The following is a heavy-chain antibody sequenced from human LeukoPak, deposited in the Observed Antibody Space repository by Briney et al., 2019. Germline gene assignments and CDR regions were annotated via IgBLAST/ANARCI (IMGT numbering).Heavy chain of an antibody. D-gene: IGHD3-10*01. CDR2: MNPNSGNT. V-gene: IGHV1-8*01. Sequence: ASVKVSFTSSGYTFTSYDINWVRQATGQGREWMGWMNPNSGNTGYAQKFQGGVTMTRNTSISTAYMELSSLRSEDTAVYYCERKQYFGELLWAYYYYYGMDVWGQGTTVTVSS. J-gene: IGHJ6*02. CDR1: GYTFTSYD. CDR3: ERKQYFGELLWAYYYYYGMDV.